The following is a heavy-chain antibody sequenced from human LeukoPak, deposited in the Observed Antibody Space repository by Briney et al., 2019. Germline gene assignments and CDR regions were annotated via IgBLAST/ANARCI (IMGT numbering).Heavy chain of an antibody. CDR3: ARHGGYCFDL. Sequence: GGSLELSCAASGFTFSSRWMGWVRQAPGKGLEWVANIRNDGLTQYYLDSVKGRFTISRDNAKDSLSLQMNSLRAEDTAVYFCARHGGYCFDLWGQGTLVTVSS. CDR2: IRNDGLTQ. CDR1: GFTFSSRW. V-gene: IGHV3-7*01. D-gene: IGHD4-23*01. J-gene: IGHJ4*02.